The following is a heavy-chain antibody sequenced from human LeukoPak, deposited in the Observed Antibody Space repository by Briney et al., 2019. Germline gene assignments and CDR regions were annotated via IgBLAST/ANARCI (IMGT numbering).Heavy chain of an antibody. D-gene: IGHD1-26*01. CDR3: ARGRSNYYGMDV. CDR2: IYYNGNT. CDR1: GGSFNGYY. J-gene: IGHJ6*02. V-gene: IGHV4-59*01. Sequence: PSETLSLTCAVYGGSFNGYYWNWIRRPPGKGLEWIGYIYYNGNTNYSPSLKSRVTMSVDTSKNLFSLKVSSVTAAGTAVYYCARGRSNYYGMDVWGQGTTVTVSS.